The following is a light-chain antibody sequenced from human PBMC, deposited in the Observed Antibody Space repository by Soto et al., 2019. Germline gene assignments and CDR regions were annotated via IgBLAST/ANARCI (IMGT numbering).Light chain of an antibody. J-gene: IGKJ1*01. CDR2: DAS. Sequence: EIVLTQSPATLSLSPVERATLSCRASQSVSSSLAWYQQKPGQAPRLLIYDASNRATGTPARFSGSGSGTDFTLTISSLEPEDFAIYYCQQRGSWPWTFGQGTKVDIK. CDR1: QSVSSS. CDR3: QQRGSWPWT. V-gene: IGKV3-11*01.